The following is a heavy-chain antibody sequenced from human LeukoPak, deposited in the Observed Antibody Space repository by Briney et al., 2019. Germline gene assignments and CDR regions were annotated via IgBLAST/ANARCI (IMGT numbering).Heavy chain of an antibody. CDR3: AYSVVLAASAFDY. CDR1: GGSFSGYY. J-gene: IGHJ4*02. Sequence: SETLSLTCAVYGGSFSGYYWSWIRQPPGKGLEWIGEINHSGSTNYNPSLKSRVTISVDTSKNQFSLKLSSVTAADTAVYYCAYSVVLAASAFDYWGQGTLVTVSS. V-gene: IGHV4-34*01. CDR2: INHSGST. D-gene: IGHD2-2*01.